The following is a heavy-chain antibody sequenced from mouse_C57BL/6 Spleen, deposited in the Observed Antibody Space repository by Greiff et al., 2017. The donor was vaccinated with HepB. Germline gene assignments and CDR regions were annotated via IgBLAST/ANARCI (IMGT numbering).Heavy chain of an antibody. Sequence: EVQLQQSGAELVKPGASVKLSCTASGFNIKDYYMHWVKQRTEQGLEWIGRIDPEDGETKYAPKFQGKATIPADTPSNTAYLQLSSLTSEDTAVYYGARSATEAAYWGQGTLVTVSA. J-gene: IGHJ3*01. V-gene: IGHV14-2*01. CDR1: GFNIKDYY. CDR3: ARSATEAAY. D-gene: IGHD1-1*01. CDR2: IDPEDGET.